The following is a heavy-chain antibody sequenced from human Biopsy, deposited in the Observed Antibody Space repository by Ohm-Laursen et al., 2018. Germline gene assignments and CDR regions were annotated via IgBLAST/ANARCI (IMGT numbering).Heavy chain of an antibody. CDR3: ARRPYGGTRYWYFDL. CDR2: IYYSGTT. D-gene: IGHD4-23*01. CDR1: GGSVSSGGFY. J-gene: IGHJ2*01. Sequence: TLSLTWTVSGGSVSSGGFYWSWTRQHPGKGLEWIGYIYYSGTTYYNPSLKSLVTISVDTSKNQFSLKLNSVTAADTAVYYCARRPYGGTRYWYFDLWGRGTLVTVSS. V-gene: IGHV4-31*01.